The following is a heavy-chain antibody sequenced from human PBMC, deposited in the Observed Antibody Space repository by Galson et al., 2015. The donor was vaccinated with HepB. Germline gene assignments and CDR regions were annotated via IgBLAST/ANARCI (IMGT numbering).Heavy chain of an antibody. CDR3: AKDWGAAAGYYFDY. Sequence: SLRLSCAASGFTFDDYAMHWVRQAPGKGLEWVSGISWNSGSIGYADSVKGRFTISRDNAKNSLYLQMNSLRAEDTALYYCAKDWGAAAGYYFDYWGQGTLVTVSS. D-gene: IGHD6-13*01. V-gene: IGHV3-9*01. CDR1: GFTFDDYA. CDR2: ISWNSGSI. J-gene: IGHJ4*02.